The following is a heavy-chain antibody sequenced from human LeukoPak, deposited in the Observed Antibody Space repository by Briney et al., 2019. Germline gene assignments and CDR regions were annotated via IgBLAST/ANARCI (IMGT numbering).Heavy chain of an antibody. V-gene: IGHV3-48*04. CDR3: ARRRSGYRYYFDY. CDR2: ISSSSSTI. Sequence: GGSLRLSCAASGFTFSSYSMNWVRQAPGKGLEWVSYISSSSSTIYYADSVKGRFTISRENAKNSLYLQMNSLRAEDTAVYYCARRRSGYRYYFDYWGQGTLVTVSS. CDR1: GFTFSSYS. J-gene: IGHJ4*02. D-gene: IGHD3-3*01.